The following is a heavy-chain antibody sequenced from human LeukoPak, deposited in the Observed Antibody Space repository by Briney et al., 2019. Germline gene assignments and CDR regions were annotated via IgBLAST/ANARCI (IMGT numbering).Heavy chain of an antibody. CDR3: ARDQGAYCGGDCPSTMDV. D-gene: IGHD2-21*02. CDR1: GFTFSSYA. Sequence: GGSLRLSCAASGFTFSSYAMHWVRQAPGKGLEWVAVISYDGSNKYYADSVKGRFTISRDNSKNTLYLQMNSLRAEDTAVYYCARDQGAYCGGDCPSTMDVWGQGTTVTVSS. J-gene: IGHJ6*02. CDR2: ISYDGSNK. V-gene: IGHV3-30*04.